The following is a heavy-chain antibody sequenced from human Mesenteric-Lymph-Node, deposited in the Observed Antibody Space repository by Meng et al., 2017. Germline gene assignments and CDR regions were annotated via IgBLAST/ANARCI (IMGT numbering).Heavy chain of an antibody. CDR1: GYTFTDFG. CDR3: ARDIFYDKMKRNWFDA. D-gene: IGHD2/OR15-2a*01. CDR2: INGGNGNT. V-gene: IGHV1-3*01. Sequence: QVQRVVAGAEVKEPGASVKVSCQTSGYTFTDFGIHWVRQAPGQSLEWMGWINGGNGNTEYSQKMQGRVTVSRDKVTSTAYMELRSLRFEDAAVYYCARDIFYDKMKRNWFDAWGQGALVTVSS. J-gene: IGHJ5*02.